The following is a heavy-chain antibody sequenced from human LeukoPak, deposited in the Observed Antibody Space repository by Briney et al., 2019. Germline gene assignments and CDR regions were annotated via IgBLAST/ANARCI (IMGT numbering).Heavy chain of an antibody. CDR1: GFIFSDYY. CDR3: ARGPSIAARYDAFDI. J-gene: IGHJ3*02. Sequence: GGSLRLSCAASGFIFSDYYMNWIRQAPGKGLEWVSYISRSSSYTKYADSVKGRFTISRDNAKNSLYLQVISLRAEDTAVYYCARGPSIAARYDAFDIWGQGTMVTVSS. D-gene: IGHD6-6*01. V-gene: IGHV3-11*06. CDR2: ISRSSSYT.